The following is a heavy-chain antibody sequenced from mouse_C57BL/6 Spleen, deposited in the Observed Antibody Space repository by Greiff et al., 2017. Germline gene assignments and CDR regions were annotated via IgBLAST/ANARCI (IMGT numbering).Heavy chain of an antibody. CDR1: GYSITSGYY. D-gene: IGHD1-1*01. V-gene: IGHV3-6*01. J-gene: IGHJ2*01. CDR3: ASAALRFFYFDY. CDR2: ISYDGSN. Sequence: VQLKESGPGLVKPSQSLSLTCSVTGYSITSGYYWNWIRQFPGNKLEWMGYISYDGSNNYNPSLKNRISITRDTSKNQFFLKLNSVTTEDTATYYCASAALRFFYFDYWGQGTTLTVSS.